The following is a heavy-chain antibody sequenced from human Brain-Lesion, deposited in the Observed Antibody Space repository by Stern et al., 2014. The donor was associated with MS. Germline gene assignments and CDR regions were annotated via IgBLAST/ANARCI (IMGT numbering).Heavy chain of an antibody. CDR3: ARVTEFLRFFYPDY. D-gene: IGHD3-3*01. Sequence: VQLVESGPGLVKPSQTLSLTCTVSGGAVSSGDRYWSWLRQHPEKGLEWIGYISYSGNPYYNPSLESRVTISMDRSKNQFSLKLRSVTAADTAVYYCARVTEFLRFFYPDYWGQGIRVTVSS. CDR1: GGAVSSGDRY. J-gene: IGHJ4*02. CDR2: ISYSGNP. V-gene: IGHV4-31*03.